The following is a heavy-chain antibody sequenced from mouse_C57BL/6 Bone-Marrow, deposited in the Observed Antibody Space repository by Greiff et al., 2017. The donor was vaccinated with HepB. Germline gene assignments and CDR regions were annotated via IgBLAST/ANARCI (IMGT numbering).Heavy chain of an antibody. CDR1: GYTFTSYG. J-gene: IGHJ2*01. D-gene: IGHD1-1*01. Sequence: VQLQQSGAELARPGASVKLSCKASGYTFTSYGISWVKQRTGQGLEWIGEIYPRSGNTYYNEKFKGKATLTADKSSSTASMELRSLTSEDSAVYFCARGSYYGFYFDYWGQGTTLTVSS. CDR3: ARGSYYGFYFDY. V-gene: IGHV1-81*01. CDR2: IYPRSGNT.